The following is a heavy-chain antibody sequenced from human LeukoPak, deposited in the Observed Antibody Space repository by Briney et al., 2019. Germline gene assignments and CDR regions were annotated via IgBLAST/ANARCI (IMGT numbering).Heavy chain of an antibody. J-gene: IGHJ4*02. D-gene: IGHD5-24*01. Sequence: SVKVSCKASGGTFSSYAITWVRQAPGQGLEWMGGIIPIFGTANYAQKFQGRVTITTDESTSTAYMELSSLRSDDTAVYSCARDGYNWGFDYWGQGTLVTVSS. CDR2: IIPIFGTA. CDR1: GGTFSSYA. V-gene: IGHV1-69*05. CDR3: ARDGYNWGFDY.